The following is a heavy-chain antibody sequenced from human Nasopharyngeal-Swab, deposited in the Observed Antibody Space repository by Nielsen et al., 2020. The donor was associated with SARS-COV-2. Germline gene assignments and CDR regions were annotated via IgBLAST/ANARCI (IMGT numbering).Heavy chain of an antibody. J-gene: IGHJ4*02. CDR2: ISIRGVTT. CDR3: ANEEVPNDY. CDR1: GFSFRDHA. V-gene: IGHV3-23*01. Sequence: GEPLKISCEVSGFSFRDHAMSWVRQAPGKGLEWVSGISIRGVTTYYADSVKGRFTISRDNSKNTVYLDMNSLRAEDTAVYYCANEEVPNDYWGQGTLVTVSS.